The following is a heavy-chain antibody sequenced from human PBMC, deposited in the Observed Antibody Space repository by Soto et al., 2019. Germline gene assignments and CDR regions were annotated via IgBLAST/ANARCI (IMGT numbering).Heavy chain of an antibody. CDR1: GFTFTDDY. CDR2: SRNKANSYST. Sequence: PGESLKISCAASGFTFTDDYMDWVRQTPGKGLEWVGRSRNKANSYSTEYAASVKGRFSISRDNSKNSLYLQMNSLKTEDTATYYCVHDFFGMNDWGRGTLVTVSS. CDR3: VHDFFGMND. D-gene: IGHD3-3*01. J-gene: IGHJ4*02. V-gene: IGHV3-72*01.